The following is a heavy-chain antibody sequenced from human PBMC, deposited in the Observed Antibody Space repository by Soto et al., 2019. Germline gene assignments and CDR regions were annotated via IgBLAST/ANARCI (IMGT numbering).Heavy chain of an antibody. D-gene: IGHD5-18*01. CDR3: ARARYSYRQRIYYYLFGIDV. J-gene: IGHJ6*02. CDR2: INHSGSA. Sequence: SETLSHTCAVYGGSFSGYSWSWIRQPPGKGLEWIGEINHSGSANYNPSLKSRVTISVDTSKTQFSLKLSSVTDEDTAVYYCARARYSYRQRIYYYLFGIDVWGQGNTVT. V-gene: IGHV4-34*01. CDR1: GGSFSGYS.